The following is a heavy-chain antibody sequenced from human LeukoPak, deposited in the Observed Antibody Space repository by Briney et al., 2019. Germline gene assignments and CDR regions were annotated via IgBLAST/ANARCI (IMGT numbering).Heavy chain of an antibody. V-gene: IGHV4-39*07. CDR2: IYYSGST. D-gene: IGHD3-10*01. Sequence: WVRRAPEKGLEWIGSIYYSGSTYYNPSLKSRVTISVDTSKNQFSLKLSSVTAADTAVYYCARGVRGVIIIPFDYWGQGTLVTVSS. J-gene: IGHJ4*02. CDR3: ARGVRGVIIIPFDY.